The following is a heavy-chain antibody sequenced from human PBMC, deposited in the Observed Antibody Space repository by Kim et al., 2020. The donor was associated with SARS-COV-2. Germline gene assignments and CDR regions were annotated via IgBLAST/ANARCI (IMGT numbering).Heavy chain of an antibody. Sequence: GESLKISCKGSGYSFTSYWIGWVRQMPGKGLEWMGIIYPGDSDTRYSPSFQGQVTISADKSISTAYLQWSSLKASDTAMYYCARRVAAAAGPRWFDPWGQGTLVTVSS. V-gene: IGHV5-51*01. D-gene: IGHD6-13*01. J-gene: IGHJ5*02. CDR2: IYPGDSDT. CDR3: ARRVAAAAGPRWFDP. CDR1: GYSFTSYW.